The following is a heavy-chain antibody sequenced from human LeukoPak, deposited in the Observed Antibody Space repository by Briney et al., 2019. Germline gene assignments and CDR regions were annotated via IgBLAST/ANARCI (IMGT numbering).Heavy chain of an antibody. D-gene: IGHD3-10*01. CDR3: ARERVMVRGAGNWFDP. CDR1: GFTFSDYY. J-gene: IGHJ5*02. CDR2: ISSSGSTI. V-gene: IGHV3-11*01. Sequence: GGSLRLSCAASGFTFSDYYMSWVRQAPGKGLEWVSYISSSGSTIYYADSVKGRFTISRDNATNSLYLRMNSLRAEDTAVYYCARERVMVRGAGNWFDPGGQGPLVTVS.